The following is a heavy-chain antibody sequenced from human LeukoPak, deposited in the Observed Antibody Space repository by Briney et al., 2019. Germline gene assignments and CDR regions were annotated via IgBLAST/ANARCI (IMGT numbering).Heavy chain of an antibody. CDR1: GYTFTSYD. CDR2: MNPNSGNT. J-gene: IGHJ6*03. D-gene: IGHD6-13*01. Sequence: GASVKVSCKASGYTFTSYDINWVRQATGQGLEWMGWMNPNSGNTGYAQKFQGRVTITRNTSISTAYMELSSLRSEDTAVYYCARGQNDSSSWYVGWVAYYYYYMDVWGKGTTVTVSS. V-gene: IGHV1-8*03. CDR3: ARGQNDSSSWYVGWVAYYYYYMDV.